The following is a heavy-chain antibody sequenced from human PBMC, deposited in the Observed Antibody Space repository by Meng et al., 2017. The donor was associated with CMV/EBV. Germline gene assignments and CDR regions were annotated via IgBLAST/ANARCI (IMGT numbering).Heavy chain of an antibody. V-gene: IGHV1-8*03. J-gene: IGHJ3*02. D-gene: IGHD3-3*01. Sequence: ASVKVSCKASGYTFTSYDINWVRQATGQGLEWMGWMNPNSGNTGYAQKSQGRVTITRNTSISTAYMELSSLRSEDTAVYYCARNPQKGYDFWSGYSQTWNDAFDIWGQGTMVTVSS. CDR2: MNPNSGNT. CDR3: ARNPQKGYDFWSGYSQTWNDAFDI. CDR1: GYTFTSYD.